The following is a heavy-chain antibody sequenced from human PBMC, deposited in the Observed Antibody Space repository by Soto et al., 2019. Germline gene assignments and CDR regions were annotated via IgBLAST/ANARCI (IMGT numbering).Heavy chain of an antibody. CDR3: ARQIYDSDTGPNFQYYFDS. J-gene: IGHJ4*02. Sequence: PGVSLRICCKGSGYRCAGYWSTWVRQKPGKGLEWMGRIDPSDSQTYYSPSFRGHVTISVTKSITTVFLQWSGLRASDTAMYYRARQIYDSDTGPNFQYYFDSWGQGTTVNVS. D-gene: IGHD3-22*01. V-gene: IGHV5-10-1*01. CDR2: IDPSDSQT. CDR1: GYRCAGYW.